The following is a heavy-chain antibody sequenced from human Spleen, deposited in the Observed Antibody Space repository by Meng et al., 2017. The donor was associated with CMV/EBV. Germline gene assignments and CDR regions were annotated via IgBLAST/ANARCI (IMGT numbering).Heavy chain of an antibody. D-gene: IGHD3-3*01. CDR1: GGTLSSYA. J-gene: IGHJ6*02. Sequence: SVKVSCKASGGTLSSYAISWVRQAPGQGLEWMGGIIPMFDIANYAQKFQGRVTITADKSTSTAYMELSSLRSDDTAVYYCAREFKNRRGIFGVASGGYYGMDVWGQGTTVTVSS. CDR3: AREFKNRRGIFGVASGGYYGMDV. V-gene: IGHV1-69*10. CDR2: IIPMFDIA.